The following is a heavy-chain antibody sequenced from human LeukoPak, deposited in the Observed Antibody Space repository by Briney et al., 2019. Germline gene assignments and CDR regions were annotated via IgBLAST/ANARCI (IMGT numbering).Heavy chain of an antibody. V-gene: IGHV4-39*07. CDR2: IDYSGST. CDR1: GGSISSRSNY. J-gene: IGHJ6*03. Sequence: SETLSLTCTVSGGSISSRSNYWAWVRQPPGKGLEWIGSIDYSGSTYYNPSLKSRVTISVDTSKNQFSLKLSSVTAADTAVYYCARGRRCSSTSCYTNYYYYYMDVWGKGTTVTVSS. D-gene: IGHD2-2*02. CDR3: ARGRRCSSTSCYTNYYYYYMDV.